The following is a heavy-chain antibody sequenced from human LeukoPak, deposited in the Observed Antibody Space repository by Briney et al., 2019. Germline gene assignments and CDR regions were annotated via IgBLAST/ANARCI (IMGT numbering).Heavy chain of an antibody. V-gene: IGHV3-30*02. J-gene: IGHJ4*02. CDR3: AKVRGYSGYALETQDY. CDR1: GFTFSSYG. CDR2: IRYDGSNK. Sequence: GGSLRLSCAASGFTFSSYGMHWVRQAPGKGLEWVAFIRYDGSNKYYADSVKGRFTISRDNSKNTLYLQMNSLRAEDTAVYYCAKVRGYSGYALETQDYWGQGTLATVSS. D-gene: IGHD5-12*01.